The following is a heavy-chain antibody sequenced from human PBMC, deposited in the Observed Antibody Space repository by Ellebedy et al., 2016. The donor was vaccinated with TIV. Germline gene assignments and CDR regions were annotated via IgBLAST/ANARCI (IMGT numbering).Heavy chain of an antibody. CDR1: GFTFSSYA. Sequence: GESLKISCAASGFTFSSYAMCWVRQAPGKGLEWVSTISDSGDYTYYADSVKGRFTISRDNAKNSMYLQVNSLKAEDTAVYYCARDASNRGDLDYWGQGTRVTVSS. D-gene: IGHD3-16*01. CDR2: ISDSGDYT. CDR3: ARDASNRGDLDY. J-gene: IGHJ4*02. V-gene: IGHV3-23*01.